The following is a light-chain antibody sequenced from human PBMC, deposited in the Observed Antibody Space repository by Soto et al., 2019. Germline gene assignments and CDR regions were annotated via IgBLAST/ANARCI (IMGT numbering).Light chain of an antibody. V-gene: IGLV1-44*01. J-gene: IGLJ2*01. Sequence: QSVLTLPHSVSGTPGQTVSISCSGSASNLGSNPVNWYQHLPGAAPKLLIYTNHQRPSGVPDRFSGSKSGTSASLAISGLRSEDEGNFYCAAWDDSLHAVVFGVWTKLTVL. CDR1: ASNLGSNP. CDR3: AAWDDSLHAVV. CDR2: TNH.